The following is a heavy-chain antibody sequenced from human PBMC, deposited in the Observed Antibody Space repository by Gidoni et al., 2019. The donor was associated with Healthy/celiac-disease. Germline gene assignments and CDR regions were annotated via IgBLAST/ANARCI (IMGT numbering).Heavy chain of an antibody. D-gene: IGHD3-16*02. CDR2: INHSGST. J-gene: IGHJ4*02. CDR3: ARGGISYDYVWGSYRPYRRSFDY. CDR1: GGSFSGYY. Sequence: QVQLQQWGAGLLKPSETLSLTCAVYGGSFSGYYWSWTRQPPGKGLEWIGEINHSGSTNYNPSLKSRVTISVDTSKNQFSLKLSSVTAADTAVYYCARGGISYDYVWGSYRPYRRSFDYWGQGTLVTVSS. V-gene: IGHV4-34*01.